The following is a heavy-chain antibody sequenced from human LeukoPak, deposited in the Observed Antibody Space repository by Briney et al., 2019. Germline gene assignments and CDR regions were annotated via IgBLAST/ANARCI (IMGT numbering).Heavy chain of an antibody. CDR1: GFTFSNYS. J-gene: IGHJ4*02. V-gene: IGHV3-48*01. D-gene: IGHD6-19*01. Sequence: GGSLRLSCAASGFTFSNYSMNWVRQAPGKGLEWVSYISSRSTTIYYAGSVKGRFTISRDNSKNTLYLQMNSLRAEDTAVYYCARAMYSSGWEYYFDYWGQGTLVTVSS. CDR2: ISSRSTTI. CDR3: ARAMYSSGWEYYFDY.